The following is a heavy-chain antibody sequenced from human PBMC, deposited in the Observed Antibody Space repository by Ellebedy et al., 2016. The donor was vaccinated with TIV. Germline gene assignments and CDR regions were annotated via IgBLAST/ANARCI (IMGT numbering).Heavy chain of an antibody. D-gene: IGHD6-19*01. J-gene: IGHJ3*01. CDR3: AREYGSASYTKAFDF. V-gene: IGHV3-30*03. CDR2: TSYAGSHN. CDR1: GFTFSNYW. Sequence: GESLKISCAASGFTFSNYWMSWVRQAPGKGLEWVAVTSYAGSHNFYADSVKGRFSISRDNSKSTVYLQIDSLRVEDTAVYYCAREYGSASYTKAFDFWGQGTVVTVSS.